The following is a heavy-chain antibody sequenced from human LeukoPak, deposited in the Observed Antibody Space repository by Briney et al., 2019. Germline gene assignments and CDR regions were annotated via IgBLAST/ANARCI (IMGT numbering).Heavy chain of an antibody. J-gene: IGHJ3*01. V-gene: IGHV1-2*02. Sequence: ASVKVSCKASGYTFTGYYMHWVRQAPGQGLDWMGWINPNSGGTNFAQRFQGRVTMTRDTSISTAYMELSRLTSDDTAVYYCARGGLRSSGWYAAFDFWGQGTMVTVSS. CDR3: ARGGLRSSGWYAAFDF. CDR2: INPNSGGT. D-gene: IGHD6-19*01. CDR1: GYTFTGYY.